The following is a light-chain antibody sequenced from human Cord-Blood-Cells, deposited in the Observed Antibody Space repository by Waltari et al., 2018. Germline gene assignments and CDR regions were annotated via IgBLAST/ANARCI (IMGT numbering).Light chain of an antibody. V-gene: IGLV2-11*01. CDR3: CSYAGSYTL. CDR2: DVS. J-gene: IGLJ2*01. Sequence: QSALTQPHSVSGSPGQSVTISCTGTSSDVGGYNYVSWYQQHPGKAPKLMIYDVSKRPSGVPDRFSGSKSGNPASLTISGLQAEDEADYYCCSYAGSYTLFGGGTKLTVL. CDR1: SSDVGGYNY.